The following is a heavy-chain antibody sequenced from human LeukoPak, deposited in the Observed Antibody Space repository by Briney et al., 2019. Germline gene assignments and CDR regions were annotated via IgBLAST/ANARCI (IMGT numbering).Heavy chain of an antibody. J-gene: IGHJ3*02. CDR2: IVVGSGNT. Sequence: SVKVSCKASGFTFTSSAMQWVRQARGQRLEWIGWIVVGSGNTNYVQRFQERVTITRDMSTSTAYMELSSLRSEDTAVYYCAADIVVVTATRDLDAFDIWGQGTMVTVSS. D-gene: IGHD2-21*02. CDR1: GFTFTSSA. CDR3: AADIVVVTATRDLDAFDI. V-gene: IGHV1-58*02.